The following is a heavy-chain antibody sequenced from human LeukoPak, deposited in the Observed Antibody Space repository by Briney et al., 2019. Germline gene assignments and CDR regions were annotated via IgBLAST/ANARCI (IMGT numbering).Heavy chain of an antibody. Sequence: SVKVSCKASGGTFISYAISWVRQAPGQGLEWMGGIIPIFGTANYAQKFQGRVTITADESTSTAYMELSSLRSEDTAVYYCARLEPHGLDYYFDYWGQGTLVTVSS. CDR3: ARLEPHGLDYYFDY. CDR1: GGTFISYA. D-gene: IGHD3/OR15-3a*01. CDR2: IIPIFGTA. J-gene: IGHJ4*02. V-gene: IGHV1-69*01.